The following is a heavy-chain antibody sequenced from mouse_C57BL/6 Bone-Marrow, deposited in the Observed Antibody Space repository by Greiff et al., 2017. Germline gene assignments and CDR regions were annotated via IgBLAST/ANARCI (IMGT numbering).Heavy chain of an antibody. V-gene: IGHV5-4*01. D-gene: IGHD1-1*01. J-gene: IGHJ4*01. CDR1: GFTFSSYA. CDR2: ISDGGSYT. CDR3: ARGSRGAMDY. Sequence: EVQVVESGGGLVKPGGSLKLSCAASGFTFSSYAMSWVRQTPEKRLEWVATISDGGSYTYYPDNVKGRFTISRDNAKNNLYLQMSHLKSEDTAMYYCARGSRGAMDYWGQGTSVTVSS.